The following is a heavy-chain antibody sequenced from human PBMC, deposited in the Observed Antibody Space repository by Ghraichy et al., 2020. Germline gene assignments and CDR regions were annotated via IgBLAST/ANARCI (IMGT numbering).Heavy chain of an antibody. CDR2: MNPNSGNT. CDR1: GYTFTSYD. J-gene: IGHJ4*02. Sequence: ASVKVSCKASGYTFTSYDINWVRQATGQGLEWMGWMNPNSGNTGYAQKFQGRVTMTRNTSISTAYMELSSLRSEDTAVYYCARSRGYEQWWGLDYWGQGTLVTVAS. D-gene: IGHD2-15*01. V-gene: IGHV1-8*01. CDR3: ARSRGYEQWWGLDY.